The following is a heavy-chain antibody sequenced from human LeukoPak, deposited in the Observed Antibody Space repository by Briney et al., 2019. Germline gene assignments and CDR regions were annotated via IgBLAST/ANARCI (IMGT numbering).Heavy chain of an antibody. V-gene: IGHV3-23*01. CDR3: AKEISVYYYYGMDV. CDR1: GFTFSSYA. Sequence: GRSLRLSCAASGFTFSSYAMHWVRQAPGKGLEWVSAISGSGGSTYYADSVKGRFTISRDNSKNTLYLQMNSLRAEDTAVYYCAKEISVYYYYGMDVWGQGTTVTVSS. CDR2: ISGSGGST. D-gene: IGHD2-15*01. J-gene: IGHJ6*02.